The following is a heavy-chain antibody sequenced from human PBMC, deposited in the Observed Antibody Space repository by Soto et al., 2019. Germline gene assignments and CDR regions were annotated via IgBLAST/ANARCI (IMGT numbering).Heavy chain of an antibody. Sequence: QVQLVESGGGVVQPGRSLRLSCAASGFTFSRYGMHWVRQATGKGLEWVAIISYDGSNKYYADSVKGRFTISRDNSKNTLYLQMNSLRAEDTAVYYCASSHYDMLTGKYYYGMEVWGQGTTVTVSS. CDR3: ASSHYDMLTGKYYYGMEV. CDR1: GFTFSRYG. J-gene: IGHJ6*02. V-gene: IGHV3-30*03. CDR2: ISYDGSNK. D-gene: IGHD3-9*01.